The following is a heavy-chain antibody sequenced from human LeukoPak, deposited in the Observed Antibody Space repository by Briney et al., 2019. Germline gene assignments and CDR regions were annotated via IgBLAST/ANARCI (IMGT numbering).Heavy chain of an antibody. CDR1: GFTFSSDG. CDR2: IWYDGSNK. V-gene: IGHV3-33*06. D-gene: IGHD3-22*01. J-gene: IGHJ4*02. Sequence: PGGSLRLSCAASGFTFSSDGMHWVRQAPGKGLEWVAVIWYDGSNKYYADSVKGRFTISRDNSKNTLFLQMNSLRAEDTAVYYCAKDRYYYDSSGYFDYWGQGTLVTVSS. CDR3: AKDRYYYDSSGYFDY.